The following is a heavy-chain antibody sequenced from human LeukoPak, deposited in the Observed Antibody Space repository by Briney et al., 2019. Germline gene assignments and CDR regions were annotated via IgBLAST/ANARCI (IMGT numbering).Heavy chain of an antibody. D-gene: IGHD1-7*01. V-gene: IGHV3-66*01. CDR1: GFSVSYNY. Sequence: GGSLRLSCAASGFSVSYNYMSWVRQAPARGLEWVSVIYAGGDTYYTDSVKGRFTISRDNSKNTVYLQMHSLRADDTAVYYCARISGTLCFDLWGLGTLVTVSS. CDR3: ARISGTLCFDL. CDR2: IYAGGDT. J-gene: IGHJ4*02.